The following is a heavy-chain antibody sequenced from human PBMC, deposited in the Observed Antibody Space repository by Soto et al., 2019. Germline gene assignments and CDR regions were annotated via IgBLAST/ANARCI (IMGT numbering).Heavy chain of an antibody. D-gene: IGHD3-16*02. CDR2: INPNTGYT. Sequence: QVQLVQSGAAMKKPGASVKVSCKASGYTFTSYDINWVRQAAGHGLEWMGWINPNTGYTDYAQKCQDRVTMTGNTSITAAYMELSALRSEDTAVYYCVRGRGMITFGVVIVIDYWGQGSPVTVSS. CDR1: GYTFTSYD. V-gene: IGHV1-8*01. CDR3: VRGRGMITFGVVIVIDY. J-gene: IGHJ4*02.